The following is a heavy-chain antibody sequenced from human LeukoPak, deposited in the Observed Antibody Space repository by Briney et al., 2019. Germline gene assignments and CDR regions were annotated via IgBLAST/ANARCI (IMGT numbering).Heavy chain of an antibody. V-gene: IGHV1/OR15-1*04. J-gene: IGHJ4*02. CDR1: GYIFTDYY. CDR3: ARRPSAAPFDY. Sequence: VASVKVSCKASGYIFTDYYMHWVRQAPGQELGWMGRINPNSGGTNYAQKFQGRVTMTRDTSTSTVYMELSSLRSEDTAVYYCARRPSAAPFDYWGQGTLVTVSS. CDR2: INPNSGGT.